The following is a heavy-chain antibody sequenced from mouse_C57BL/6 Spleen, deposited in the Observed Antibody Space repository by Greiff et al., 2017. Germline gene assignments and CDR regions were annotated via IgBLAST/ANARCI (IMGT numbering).Heavy chain of an antibody. CDR2: INPNNGGT. Sequence: VQLQQSGPELVKPGASVKIPCKASGYTFTDYNMDWVKQSHGKSLEWIGDINPNNGGTIYNQKFKGKATLTVDKSSSTAYMELRSLTSEDTAVYYCARRNPLYYYGIWYFDVWGTGTTVTVSS. CDR1: GYTFTDYN. D-gene: IGHD1-1*01. J-gene: IGHJ1*03. CDR3: ARRNPLYYYGIWYFDV. V-gene: IGHV1-18*01.